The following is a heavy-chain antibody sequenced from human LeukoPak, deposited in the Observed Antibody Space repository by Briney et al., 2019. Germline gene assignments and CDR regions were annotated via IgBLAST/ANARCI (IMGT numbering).Heavy chain of an antibody. Sequence: PSETLSLTCTVSGGSIGSTTYYWGWVRQPPGKGLEWIGYIYYSGSTNYNPSLKSRVTISVDTSKNQFSLKLSSVTAADTAVYYCATTSRYCSSTSCYGGYYMDVWGKGTTVTVSS. D-gene: IGHD2-2*01. J-gene: IGHJ6*03. CDR2: IYYSGST. V-gene: IGHV4-61*05. CDR3: ATTSRYCSSTSCYGGYYMDV. CDR1: GGSIGSTTYY.